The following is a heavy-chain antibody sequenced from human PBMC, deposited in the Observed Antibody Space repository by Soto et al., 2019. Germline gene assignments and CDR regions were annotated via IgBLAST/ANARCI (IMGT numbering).Heavy chain of an antibody. J-gene: IGHJ4*02. Sequence: LXLACAASSFTFSDYYMTWIRQAPGKGLEWVSYISSSVYTNYADSVKGRFTISRDNAKNSLYLQMNSLRADDTAVYYCARGRGISSSSYFAYWGQGTLVTVSS. CDR2: ISSSVYT. D-gene: IGHD6-6*01. CDR1: SFTFSDYY. CDR3: ARGRGISSSSYFAY. V-gene: IGHV3-11*06.